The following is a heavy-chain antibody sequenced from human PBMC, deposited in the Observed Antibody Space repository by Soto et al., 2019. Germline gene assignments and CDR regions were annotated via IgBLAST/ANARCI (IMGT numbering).Heavy chain of an antibody. J-gene: IGHJ6*02. Sequence: LRLSCAPSGFTVNNNYMSWVRQAPGKGLEWVSVIYIGGSTYYADSVKGRFTISRDNSKNTLYLQMNSLRAEDTAVYYCARGHGDYERPPYSYHGMDVWGQGTTVTVSS. CDR3: ARGHGDYERPPYSYHGMDV. V-gene: IGHV3-53*01. CDR2: IYIGGST. D-gene: IGHD4-17*01. CDR1: GFTVNNNY.